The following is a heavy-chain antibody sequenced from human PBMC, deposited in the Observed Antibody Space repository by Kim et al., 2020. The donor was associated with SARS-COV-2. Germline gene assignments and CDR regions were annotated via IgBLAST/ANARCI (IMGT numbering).Heavy chain of an antibody. J-gene: IGHJ4*02. CDR3: ARDHQGNYGYYFDY. D-gene: IGHD3-10*01. V-gene: IGHV3-48*04. CDR1: GFTFSSYS. CDR2: ISSSSSTI. Sequence: GGSLRLSCAASGFTFSSYSMNWVRQAPGKGLEWISYISSSSSTIYYADSVKGRFTISRDNAKNSLYLQMSSLRAEDTAVYYCARDHQGNYGYYFDYWGQGTLVTVSS.